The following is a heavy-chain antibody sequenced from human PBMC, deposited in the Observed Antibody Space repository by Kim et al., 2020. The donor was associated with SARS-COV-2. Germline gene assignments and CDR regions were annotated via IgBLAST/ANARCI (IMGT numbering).Heavy chain of an antibody. V-gene: IGHV3-74*01. J-gene: IGHJ6*03. CDR1: EFTFSTYW. D-gene: IGHD2-2*01. CDR2: FSSSGNST. CDR3: ARASSTSCPYYYMDV. Sequence: GGSLRLSCAASEFTFSTYWMYWVRQAPGKGLEWVSRFSSSGNSTNYADSVKGRSTISRDNAKNTLYLQMNSLSAEDTAVYYCARASSTSCPYYYMDVWGKGTTLTVPS.